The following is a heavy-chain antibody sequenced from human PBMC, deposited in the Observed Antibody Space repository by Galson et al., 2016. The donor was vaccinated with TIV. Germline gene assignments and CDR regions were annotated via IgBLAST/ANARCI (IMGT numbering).Heavy chain of an antibody. CDR2: IYPVDSDT. J-gene: IGHJ4*02. CDR3: ARERDSGHAYYFDF. CDR1: GYRFSNYW. V-gene: IGHV5-51*03. Sequence: QSGAEVKEPGESLKISCKGSGYRFSNYWIAWVRQMPGKGLEWMGVIYPVDSDTRYSPSFQGQVTTSADKSISTAYLQWNSLKASDSAIYYCARERDSGHAYYFDFWGQGTLVTVSS. D-gene: IGHD6-25*01.